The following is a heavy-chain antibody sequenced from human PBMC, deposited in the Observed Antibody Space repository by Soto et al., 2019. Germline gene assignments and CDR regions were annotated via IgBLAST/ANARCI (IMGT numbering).Heavy chain of an antibody. CDR2: IWYDGSSK. CDR1: GFTFSSYG. Sequence: PGGSLRLSCAASGFTFSSYGMHWVRQAPGKGLEWVAVIWYDGSSKYYADSVKGRFTISRDNAKNSLYLQMNSLRAEDTAVYYCARTSYYDILTGYYFSCDYWGQGTLVTSPQ. D-gene: IGHD3-9*01. V-gene: IGHV3-33*01. CDR3: ARTSYYDILTGYYFSCDY. J-gene: IGHJ4*02.